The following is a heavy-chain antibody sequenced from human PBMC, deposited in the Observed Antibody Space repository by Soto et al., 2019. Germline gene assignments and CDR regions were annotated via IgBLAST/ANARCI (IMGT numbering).Heavy chain of an antibody. V-gene: IGHV3-7*01. CDR1: GFTFSSYW. D-gene: IGHD2-15*01. J-gene: IGHJ6*03. CDR2: IKQDGSEK. CDR3: ARDRSVGCSGGSCYPHYYYYYYMDV. Sequence: EVQLVESGGGLVQPGGSLRLSCAASGFTFSSYWMSWVRQAPGKGLEWVANIKQDGSEKYYVDSVKGRFTISRDNAKNSLYLQMNSLRADDTAVYYCARDRSVGCSGGSCYPHYYYYYYMDVWGKGTTVTVSS.